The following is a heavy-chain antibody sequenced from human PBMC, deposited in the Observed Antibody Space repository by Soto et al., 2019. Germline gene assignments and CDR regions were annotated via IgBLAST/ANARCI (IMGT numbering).Heavy chain of an antibody. CDR2: INAGNGNT. D-gene: IGHD6-13*01. Sequence: ASVKVSCKASGYTLTSYAIHWVRQAPGQRLEWMGWINAGNGNTKYSQKFQGRVTITADESTSTAYMELSSLRSEDTAVYYCASLIAAAGPPHSPRYYYGMDVWGQGTLVTVSS. V-gene: IGHV1-3*01. CDR1: GYTLTSYA. J-gene: IGHJ6*02. CDR3: ASLIAAAGPPHSPRYYYGMDV.